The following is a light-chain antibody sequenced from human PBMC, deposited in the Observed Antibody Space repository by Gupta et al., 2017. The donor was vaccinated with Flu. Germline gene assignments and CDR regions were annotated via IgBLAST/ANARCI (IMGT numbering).Light chain of an antibody. Sequence: QSVLTPPPSVSGVPGQRVTISCTGSNSNIGANYDVHWYQHLPGMAPQLLIHGNNNRPSGVPDRFSGSKSGTSASLAITGLQADDEADYYCQSFDSNLSAYVFGTGTKVTVL. CDR3: QSFDSNLSAYV. V-gene: IGLV1-40*01. CDR2: GNN. CDR1: NSNIGANYD. J-gene: IGLJ1*01.